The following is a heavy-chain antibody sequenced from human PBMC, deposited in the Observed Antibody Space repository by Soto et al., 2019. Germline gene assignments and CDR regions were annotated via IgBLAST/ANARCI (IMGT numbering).Heavy chain of an antibody. Sequence: ESGGGLVQPGGSLRLSCAASGFTFSSYWMSWVRQAPGKGLEWVANIKQDGSEKYYVDSVKGRFTISRDNAKNSLYLQMNSLRAEDTAVYYCARAYSSSWYIWDYWGQGTLVTVSS. J-gene: IGHJ4*02. CDR2: IKQDGSEK. CDR1: GFTFSSYW. V-gene: IGHV3-7*05. CDR3: ARAYSSSWYIWDY. D-gene: IGHD6-13*01.